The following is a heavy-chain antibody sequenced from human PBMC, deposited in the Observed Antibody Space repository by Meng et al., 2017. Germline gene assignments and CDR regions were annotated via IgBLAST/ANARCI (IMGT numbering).Heavy chain of an antibody. CDR1: GGTFSSYA. J-gene: IGHJ6*02. CDR2: ISAYNGNT. CDR3: ARDHSIRLQHFPEDGMDV. Sequence: QVQLVQSGAEVKKPGSSVKVSCKASGGTFSSYAISWVRQAPGQGLEWMGWISAYNGNTNYAQKLQGRVTMTTDTSTSTAYMELSSLRSEDTAVYYCARDHSIRLQHFPEDGMDVWGQGTTVTVSS. V-gene: IGHV1-18*01. D-gene: IGHD4-11*01.